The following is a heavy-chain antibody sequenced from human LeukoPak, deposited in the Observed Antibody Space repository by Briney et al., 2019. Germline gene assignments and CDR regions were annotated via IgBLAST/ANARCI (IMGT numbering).Heavy chain of an antibody. CDR1: GFTFDDYA. CDR3: AKGTPPYYDFWSTYYYYMDV. J-gene: IGHJ6*03. V-gene: IGHV3-43*02. D-gene: IGHD3-3*01. CDR2: ISGDGDST. Sequence: GGSLRLSCAASGFTFDDYAMHWVRQAPGKGLEWVSFISGDGDSTYYADSVKGRFTISRDNSKNSLYLQMNSLRTEDTALYNCAKGTPPYYDFWSTYYYYMDVWGKGTTVTVSS.